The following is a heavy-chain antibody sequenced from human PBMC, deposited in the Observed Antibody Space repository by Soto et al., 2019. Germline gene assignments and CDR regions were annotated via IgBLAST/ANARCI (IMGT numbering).Heavy chain of an antibody. CDR3: ARDSKIAVAGTIYYYYGMDV. CDR1: GFTFSDYY. J-gene: IGHJ6*02. CDR2: ISSSSSYT. D-gene: IGHD6-19*01. V-gene: IGHV3-11*06. Sequence: PGGSLRLSCAASGFTFSDYYMSWIRQAPGKGLEWVSYISSSSSYTNYADSVKGRFTISRDNAKNSLYLQMNSLRAEDTAVYYCARDSKIAVAGTIYYYYGMDVWGQGTTVTVSS.